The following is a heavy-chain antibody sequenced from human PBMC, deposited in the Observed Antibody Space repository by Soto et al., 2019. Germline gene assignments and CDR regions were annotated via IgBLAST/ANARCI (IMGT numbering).Heavy chain of an antibody. CDR1: GYTFTGYY. D-gene: IGHD5-18*01. V-gene: IGHV1-2*04. CDR2: INPNSGGT. J-gene: IGHJ4*02. CDR3: ARGRDTAMVTCFDY. Sequence: ASVQVSYKASGYTFTGYYMHLVRQAPGQGLEWMGWINPNSGGTNYAQKFQGWVTMTRDTSISTAYMELSRLRSDDTAVYYCARGRDTAMVTCFDYWGQGTLVTVSS.